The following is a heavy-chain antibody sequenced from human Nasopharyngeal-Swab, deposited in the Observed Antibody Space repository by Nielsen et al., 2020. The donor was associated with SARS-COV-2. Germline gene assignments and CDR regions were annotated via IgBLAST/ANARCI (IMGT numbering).Heavy chain of an antibody. J-gene: IGHJ3*02. CDR2: IDTTGDT. CDR3: ARGDGIYCGGNCYAVDPFEI. CDR1: GFTFSSFE. D-gene: IGHD2-21*01. Sequence: GGSLRLSCAASGFTFSSFEMHWVRQVSGKGLEWVSAIDTTGDTYYPDSVKGRFTISRENAKNSLFLQINSLRVEDTAMYYCARGDGIYCGGNCYAVDPFEIWGQGTMVTVSS. V-gene: IGHV3-13*01.